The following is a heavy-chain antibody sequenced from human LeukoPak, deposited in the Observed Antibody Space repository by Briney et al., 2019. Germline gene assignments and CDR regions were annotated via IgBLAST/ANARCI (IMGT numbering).Heavy chain of an antibody. J-gene: IGHJ4*02. Sequence: GGSLRLSCAASGFTFSSYSMNWVRQAPGKGLEWVSSISSSSSYIYYADSVKGRFTISRDNAKNSPYLQMNSLRVEDTAVYYCARGGAARPDFWGQGTLVTVSS. D-gene: IGHD6-6*01. CDR1: GFTFSSYS. CDR3: ARGGAARPDF. V-gene: IGHV3-21*01. CDR2: ISSSSSYI.